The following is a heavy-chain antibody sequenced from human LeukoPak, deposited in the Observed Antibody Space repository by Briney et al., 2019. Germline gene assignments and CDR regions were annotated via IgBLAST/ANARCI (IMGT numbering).Heavy chain of an antibody. Sequence: GGSLRLSCAASGFTFSNYAMSWVRQAPGKGLEWVSAILGSGGSTYYADSVKGRFTVSRDNSKSTLYLQMNGLRAEDTALYYCAKWGDYDVLTGYYVPDYWGQGTLVTVSS. CDR3: AKWGDYDVLTGYYVPDY. V-gene: IGHV3-23*01. CDR1: GFTFSNYA. D-gene: IGHD3-9*01. CDR2: ILGSGGST. J-gene: IGHJ4*02.